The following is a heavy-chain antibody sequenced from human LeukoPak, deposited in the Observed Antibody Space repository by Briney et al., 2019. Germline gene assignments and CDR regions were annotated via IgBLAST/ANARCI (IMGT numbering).Heavy chain of an antibody. CDR3: AGSRYSYCFNCFVYWFDP. V-gene: IGHV1-46*01. D-gene: IGHD4-11*01. CDR2: INPSGGST. Sequence: ASVKVSCKASGYTFTSYYMHWVRQAPGQGLGWMGIINPSGGSTSNANTYQGRVTMTRDMYTSTITLYLRSLRSEDTAIYYGAGSRYSYCFNCFVYWFDPWGQGTLVTVSS. CDR1: GYTFTSYY. J-gene: IGHJ5*02.